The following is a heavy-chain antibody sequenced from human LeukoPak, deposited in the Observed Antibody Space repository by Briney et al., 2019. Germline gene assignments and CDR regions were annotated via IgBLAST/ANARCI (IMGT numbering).Heavy chain of an antibody. V-gene: IGHV1-2*02. J-gene: IGHJ3*02. Sequence: GASVKVSCKASGYTFTGYYIHWVRQAPGQGLEWMGWINPNSGGTNFAQKFQGRVTMTRDTSISTAYMELSRLRSDDTAVYFCARVGVPRGYYDSSGLDAFDIWGQGTMVTVSS. CDR3: ARVGVPRGYYDSSGLDAFDI. CDR1: GYTFTGYY. CDR2: INPNSGGT. D-gene: IGHD3-22*01.